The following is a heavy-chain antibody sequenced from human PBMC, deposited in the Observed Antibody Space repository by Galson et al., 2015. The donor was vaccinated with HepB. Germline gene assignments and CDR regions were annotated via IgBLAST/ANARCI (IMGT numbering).Heavy chain of an antibody. V-gene: IGHV3-30*18. CDR3: AKRSKATVNTYYYFYYMDV. CDR2: ISYDGSNK. Sequence: SLRLSCAASGFTFSSYGMHWVRQAPGKGLEWVAVISYDGSNKYYADSVKGRFTISRDNSKNTLYLQMNSLRAEDTAVYYCAKRSKATVNTYYYFYYMDVWGKGTTVTVSS. J-gene: IGHJ6*03. CDR1: GFTFSSYG. D-gene: IGHD4-17*01.